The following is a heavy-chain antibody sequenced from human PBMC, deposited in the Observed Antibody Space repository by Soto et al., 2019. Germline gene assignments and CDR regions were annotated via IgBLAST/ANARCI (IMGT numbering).Heavy chain of an antibody. V-gene: IGHV1-69*12. CDR2: IILPFGTP. J-gene: IGHJ4*02. CDR3: ARGPDHEGCFDS. D-gene: IGHD6-19*01. CDR1: GGTFRNYA. Sequence: QVRLVQSGAEVKRPGSSVKVSCKASGGTFRNYAIGWVRQAPGQGLEWMGGIILPFGTPNYVQKFQGRVTITADESMTTAYMELSGLRSEDTAVYYCARGPDHEGCFDSWGRGTLVTVS.